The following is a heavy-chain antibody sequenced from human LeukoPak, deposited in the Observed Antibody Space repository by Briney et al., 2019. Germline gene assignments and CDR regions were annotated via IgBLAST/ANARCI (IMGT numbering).Heavy chain of an antibody. CDR3: VGGSMTTVTGFDY. V-gene: IGHV4-39*01. CDR1: GGSISSSSYY. Sequence: PSETLSLTCTVSGGSISSSSYYWGWVRQPPGKGLEWVGSIYYSGSTYYNPSLKSRVTISVDTSKNQFSLTLSSVTAADTAVYYCVGGSMTTVTGFDYWGQGTLVTVSS. J-gene: IGHJ4*02. CDR2: IYYSGST. D-gene: IGHD4-17*01.